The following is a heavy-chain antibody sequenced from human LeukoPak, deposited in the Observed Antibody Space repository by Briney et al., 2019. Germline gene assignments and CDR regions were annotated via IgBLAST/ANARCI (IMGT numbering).Heavy chain of an antibody. D-gene: IGHD4-11*01. CDR1: GGSISNYY. CDR2: IYYTGST. J-gene: IGHJ6*03. V-gene: IGHV4-59*01. CDR3: ARAKGNSNYPYYYMDV. Sequence: PSETLSLTCTVSGGSISNYYWSWVRQPPGKGLEWIWYIYYTGSTNYSPSLKSRVTISVDMAKNQFSLKLTSVTAADTVVYYCARAKGNSNYPYYYMDVWGKGTTVTVSS.